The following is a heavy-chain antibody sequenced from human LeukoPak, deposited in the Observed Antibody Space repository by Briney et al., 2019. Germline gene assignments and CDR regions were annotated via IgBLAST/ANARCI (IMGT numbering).Heavy chain of an antibody. CDR1: GFTFSTYW. CDR3: VRESGFWTASGVGRPLDV. V-gene: IGHV3-7*01. J-gene: IGHJ6*04. D-gene: IGHD3/OR15-3a*01. CDR2: INEDGSAK. Sequence: PGGSLRLSCAASGFTFSTYWMSWVRQGPGKGLEWVANINEDGSAKYYVDSVKGRFTLSRDNAWNSLSLQMNSLRAEDTAVYYCVRESGFWTASGVGRPLDVWGKGTTVTVSS.